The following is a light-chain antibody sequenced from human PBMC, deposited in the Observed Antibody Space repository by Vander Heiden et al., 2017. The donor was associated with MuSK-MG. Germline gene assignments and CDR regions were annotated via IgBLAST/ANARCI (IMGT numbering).Light chain of an antibody. CDR1: QSISSY. Sequence: DIQMTQSPSSLSASVGDRVTITCRASQSISSYLNWYQQKPGKAPKLLIYESPSLQSGVPSRFSGSGSGTDFTLTISSLQPEDFATYYCQQSYSTLMFTFGQGTKLEIK. V-gene: IGKV1-39*01. J-gene: IGKJ2*01. CDR3: QQSYSTLMFT. CDR2: ESP.